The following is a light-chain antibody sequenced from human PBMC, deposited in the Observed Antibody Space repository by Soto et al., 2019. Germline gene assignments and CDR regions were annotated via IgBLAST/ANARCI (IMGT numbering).Light chain of an antibody. J-gene: IGKJ1*01. Sequence: EIVLTQSPGTLSASPGERATLSCRASQSVSSKLAWYQQKPGQAPRLLFYGASTGATGIPARFSGSGSETEFTLSISSLQSEDFAVYYCQQYNNWPGTFGQGTKVAIK. V-gene: IGKV3-15*01. CDR1: QSVSSK. CDR3: QQYNNWPGT. CDR2: GAS.